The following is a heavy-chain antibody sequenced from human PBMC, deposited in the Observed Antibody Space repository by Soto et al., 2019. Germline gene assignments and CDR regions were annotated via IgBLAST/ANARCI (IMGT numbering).Heavy chain of an antibody. CDR2: IYHSGST. J-gene: IGHJ6*02. V-gene: IGHV4-30-2*06. Sequence: SETLSLTCNVSGGSIGGYYWNWIRQSPGRGLEWIGYIYHSGSTYHNPSLKSRVTISVDRSKNQFSLKLSSVTAADTAVYYCARSYDFWSGSPGYYGMDVWGQGTTVTVSS. CDR3: ARSYDFWSGSPGYYGMDV. D-gene: IGHD3-3*01. CDR1: GGSIGGYY.